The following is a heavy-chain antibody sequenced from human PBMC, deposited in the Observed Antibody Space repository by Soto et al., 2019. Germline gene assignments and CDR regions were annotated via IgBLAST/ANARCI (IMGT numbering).Heavy chain of an antibody. CDR1: GYTFASYG. CDR3: ARDHHGDYPSDY. J-gene: IGHJ4*02. Sequence: ASVKVSCKASGYTFASYGISWVRQAPGQGLEWMGWISTYNGNTNYAQKLQGIVTMTTDTSTSTDYMELRSLRSDDTALYYCARDHHGDYPSDYWGQGTLVTVSS. CDR2: ISTYNGNT. D-gene: IGHD4-17*01. V-gene: IGHV1-18*01.